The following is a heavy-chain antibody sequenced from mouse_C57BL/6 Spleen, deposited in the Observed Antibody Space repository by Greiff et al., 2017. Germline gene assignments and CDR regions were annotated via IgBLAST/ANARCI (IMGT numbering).Heavy chain of an antibody. CDR1: GYAFSSYW. CDR3: ARRGGPSYAMDY. Sequence: VQLQQSGAELVKPGASVKISCKASGYAFSSYWMNWVKQRPGKGLEWIGQIYPGDGDTNYNGKFKGKATLTADKSSSTAYMRLSSLTSEDSAVYFCARRGGPSYAMDYWGQGTSVTVSS. D-gene: IGHD3-3*01. V-gene: IGHV1-80*01. CDR2: IYPGDGDT. J-gene: IGHJ4*01.